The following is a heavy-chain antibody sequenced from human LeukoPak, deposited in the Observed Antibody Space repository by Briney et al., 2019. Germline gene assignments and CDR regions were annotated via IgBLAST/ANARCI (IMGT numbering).Heavy chain of an antibody. CDR1: GFTVTNYA. J-gene: IGHJ6*02. CDR2: LYSRGTST. Sequence: GGSLRLSCLASGFTVTNYAMHWVRQAPGKGLDYVSVLYSRGTSTYYADSVKGRFTVSRDSSKNTQFLQMSSLRVEDTAIYYCVRDSSGMDVWGRGTAVTVSS. CDR3: VRDSSGMDV. V-gene: IGHV3-64D*06.